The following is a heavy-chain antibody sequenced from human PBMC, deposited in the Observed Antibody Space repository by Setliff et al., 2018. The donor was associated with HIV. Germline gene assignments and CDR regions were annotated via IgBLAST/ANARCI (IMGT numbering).Heavy chain of an antibody. V-gene: IGHV5-51*01. CDR3: ARPSGDRTTDY. CDR2: IYPSASAP. CDR1: GYRFTGDS. Sequence: SFPGSGYRFTGDSLGWVRPLPGNGLEWMGIIYPSASAPRYSPAFQGHVTIAVDKSISTVDLQGSNLKASVSAMYYCARPSGDRTTDYCGQGTLVTVSS. D-gene: IGHD1-1*01. J-gene: IGHJ4*02.